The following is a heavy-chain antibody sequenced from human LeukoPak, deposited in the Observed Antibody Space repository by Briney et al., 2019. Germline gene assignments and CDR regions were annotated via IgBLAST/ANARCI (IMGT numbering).Heavy chain of an antibody. CDR1: GYTFTSYD. CDR2: MNPNSGNT. Sequence: VASVKVSCKASGYTFTSYDITWVRQATGQGLEWMGWMNPNSGNTGYAQKFQGRVTMTRNTSISTAYMELSSLRSEDTAVYYCARAGARQIAAVGYWGQGTLVTVSS. J-gene: IGHJ4*02. D-gene: IGHD6-13*01. V-gene: IGHV1-8*01. CDR3: ARAGARQIAAVGY.